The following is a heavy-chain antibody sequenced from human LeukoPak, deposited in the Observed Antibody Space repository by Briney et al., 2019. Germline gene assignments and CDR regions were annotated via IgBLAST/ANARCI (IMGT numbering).Heavy chain of an antibody. D-gene: IGHD5-18*01. J-gene: IGHJ4*02. CDR2: IYHSGST. V-gene: IGHV4-38-2*02. CDR3: ARAGYSYLDY. Sequence: SETLSLTCTVPGYSISSGYYWGWIRQPPGKGLEWIGSIYHSGSTYYNPSLKSRVTISLDTSKNQFSLKVSSVTAADTAVYYCARAGYSYLDYWGQGTLVTVSS. CDR1: GYSISSGYY.